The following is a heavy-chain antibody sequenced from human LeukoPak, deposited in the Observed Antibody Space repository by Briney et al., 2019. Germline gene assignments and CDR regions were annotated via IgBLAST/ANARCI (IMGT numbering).Heavy chain of an antibody. D-gene: IGHD6-13*01. CDR1: GGSFSGYY. Sequence: SETLSLTCAVYGGSFSGYYWSWIRQPPGKGLEWIGEINHSGSTNYNPSLKSRVTISVDTSKNQFSLKLSSVTAADTAVYYCARGLRCSSSWLPRAYYYYYMDVWGKGTTVTVSS. CDR2: INHSGST. J-gene: IGHJ6*03. V-gene: IGHV4-34*01. CDR3: ARGLRCSSSWLPRAYYYYYMDV.